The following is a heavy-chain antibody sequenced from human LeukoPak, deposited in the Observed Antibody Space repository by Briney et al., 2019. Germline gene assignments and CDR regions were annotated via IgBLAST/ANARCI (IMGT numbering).Heavy chain of an antibody. V-gene: IGHV1-18*01. CDR3: ARVDIVGATTADSDY. CDR1: GYTFTSYG. D-gene: IGHD1-26*01. J-gene: IGHJ4*02. CDR2: ISAYNGNT. Sequence: ASVKVSCKASGYTFTSYGISWARQAPGQGLEWMGWISAYNGNTNYAQKVQGRVTMTTDTSTSTAYMELRSLRSEDTAVYYCARVDIVGATTADSDYWGQGTLVTVSS.